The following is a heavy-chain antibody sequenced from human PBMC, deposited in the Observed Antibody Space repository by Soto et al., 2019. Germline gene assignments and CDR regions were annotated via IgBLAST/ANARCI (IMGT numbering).Heavy chain of an antibody. CDR1: GYTFTSYD. D-gene: IGHD3-10*01. CDR2: MNPNSGNT. V-gene: IGHV1-8*01. CDR3: ARAPSELWFGELINWFDP. Sequence: VQLVQSGAEVKKPGASVKVSCKASGYTFTSYDINWVRQATGQGLEWMGWMNPNSGNTGYAQKFQGRVTMTRNTSISTAYMELSSLRSEDTAVYYCARAPSELWFGELINWFDPWGQGTLVTVSS. J-gene: IGHJ5*02.